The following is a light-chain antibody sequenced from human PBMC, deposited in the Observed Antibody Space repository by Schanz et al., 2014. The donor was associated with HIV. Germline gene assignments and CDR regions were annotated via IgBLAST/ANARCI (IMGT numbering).Light chain of an antibody. CDR2: DAS. J-gene: IGKJ1*01. Sequence: EIVLTQSPGTLSLSPGERATLSCRASQSITSNYLAWYRQTPGQAPRLLIYDASNRATGIPARFSGSGAGTDFTLTISRLEPEDFAVYYCQQYSSSPRTFGQGTKVEI. V-gene: IGKV3-20*01. CDR3: QQYSSSPRT. CDR1: QSITSNY.